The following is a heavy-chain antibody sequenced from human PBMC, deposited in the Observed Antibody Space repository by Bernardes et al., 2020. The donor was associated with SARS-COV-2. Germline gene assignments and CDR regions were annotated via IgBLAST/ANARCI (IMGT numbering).Heavy chain of an antibody. J-gene: IGHJ4*02. CDR2: MYYSGTT. Sequence: TLSLTCTVSGGTLSSVIYYWAWIRQPPGKGLEWIGSMYYSGTTFYNPSLESRVTIFADTSKNQLSLNLNSVTAADTAVYYCAKAGLYGGLDYWGQGTLVTVSS. CDR3: AKAGLYGGLDY. V-gene: IGHV4-39*01. CDR1: GGTLSSVIYY. D-gene: IGHD2-15*01.